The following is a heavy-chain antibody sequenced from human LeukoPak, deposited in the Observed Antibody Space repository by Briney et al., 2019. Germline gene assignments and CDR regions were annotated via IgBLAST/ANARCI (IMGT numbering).Heavy chain of an antibody. CDR1: GYTFTCYY. CDR2: INPNSGGT. D-gene: IGHD2-2*01. Sequence: ASVKVSCKASGYTFTCYYMHWVRQAPGQGLEWMGWINPNSGGTNYAQKFQGRVTMTRGTSISTAYMELSRLRSDDTAVYYCARGYCSSTSCRSSNHDYWGQGTLVTVSS. V-gene: IGHV1-2*02. CDR3: ARGYCSSTSCRSSNHDY. J-gene: IGHJ4*02.